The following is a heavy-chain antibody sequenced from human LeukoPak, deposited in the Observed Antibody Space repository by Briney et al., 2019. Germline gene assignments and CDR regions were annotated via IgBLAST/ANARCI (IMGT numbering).Heavy chain of an antibody. CDR3: ARLGYYDILTGYYPNWFDP. V-gene: IGHV4-39*01. J-gene: IGHJ5*02. D-gene: IGHD3-9*01. CDR1: GGSISSSSYY. CDR2: IYYSGST. Sequence: SETLSLTCTASGGSISSSSYYWGWIRQPPGKGLEWIGSIYYSGSTYYNPSLKSRVTISVDTSKNQFSLKLSSVTAADTAVYYCARLGYYDILTGYYPNWFDPWGQGTLVTVSS.